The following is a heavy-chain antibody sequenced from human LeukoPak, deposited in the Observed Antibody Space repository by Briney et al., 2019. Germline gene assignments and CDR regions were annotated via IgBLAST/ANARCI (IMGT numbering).Heavy chain of an antibody. CDR1: GGSISSSSYY. CDR2: IYYSGST. CDR3: ARGGLDTVTTYFDY. D-gene: IGHD4-11*01. J-gene: IGHJ4*02. V-gene: IGHV4-39*01. Sequence: PSETLSLTCTVSGGSISSSSYYWGWIRQPPGKGLEWIGSIYYSGSTYYNPSLKSRVTISVDTSKNQFSLRLSSVTAADTAVYYCARGGLDTVTTYFDYWGQGTLVTVSS.